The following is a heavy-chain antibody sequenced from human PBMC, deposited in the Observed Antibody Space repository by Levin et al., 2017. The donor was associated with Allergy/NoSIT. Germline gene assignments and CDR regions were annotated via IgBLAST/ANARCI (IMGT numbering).Heavy chain of an antibody. D-gene: IGHD6-19*01. V-gene: IGHV4-34*01. Sequence: PSETLSLTCAVYGGSFSGYYWSWIRQPPGKGLEWIGEINHSGSTNYNPSLKSRVTISVDTSKNQFSLKLSSVTAADTAVYYCARLSSGPEENWFDPWGQGTLVTVSS. J-gene: IGHJ5*02. CDR3: ARLSSGPEENWFDP. CDR1: GGSFSGYY. CDR2: INHSGST.